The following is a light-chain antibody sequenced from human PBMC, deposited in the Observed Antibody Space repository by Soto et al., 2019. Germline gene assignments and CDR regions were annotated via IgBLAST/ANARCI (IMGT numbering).Light chain of an antibody. CDR2: KAS. Sequence: DIQMTQSPSTLSASVGDRVTITCRASQSISSWLAWYQQNPGKAPDLLIYKASSLESGVPSRFSGSGSGTEFTLTISSLQPDDFAIYYCQQYYISPGTFGQGTKVDI. CDR3: QQYYISPGT. V-gene: IGKV1-5*03. J-gene: IGKJ1*01. CDR1: QSISSW.